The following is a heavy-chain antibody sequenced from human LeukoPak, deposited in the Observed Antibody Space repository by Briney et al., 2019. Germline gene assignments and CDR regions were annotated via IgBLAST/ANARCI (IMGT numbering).Heavy chain of an antibody. Sequence: SETLSLTCTVSGGSISSGGYYWSWIRQPPGKGLEWIGYIYHSGSTYYNPSLKSRVTISVDRSKNQFSLKLSSVTAADTAVYYCARVAVAATVVDYWGQGTLVTVSS. V-gene: IGHV4-30-2*01. CDR3: ARVAVAATVVDY. J-gene: IGHJ4*02. CDR2: IYHSGST. CDR1: GGSISSGGYY. D-gene: IGHD6-19*01.